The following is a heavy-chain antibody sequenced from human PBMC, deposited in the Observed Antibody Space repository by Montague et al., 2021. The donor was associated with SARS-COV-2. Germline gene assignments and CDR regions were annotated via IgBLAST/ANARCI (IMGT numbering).Heavy chain of an antibody. CDR3: GRVIFSPTANRFDC. Sequence: SETLSLTCTVSGGSISSYHSYWGWIRQPPGKGLEWIGVMYYSGSTWLNPSLKSRVTISVDTSKNQLSLNLKSVTAADTAVYFCGRVIFSPTANRFDCWGPGTLVTVSS. J-gene: IGHJ4*02. D-gene: IGHD1-14*01. V-gene: IGHV4-39*07. CDR2: MYYSGST. CDR1: GGSISSYHSY.